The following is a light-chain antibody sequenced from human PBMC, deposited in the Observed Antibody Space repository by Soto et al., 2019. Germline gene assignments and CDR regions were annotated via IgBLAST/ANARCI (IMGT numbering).Light chain of an antibody. J-gene: IGKJ1*01. Sequence: MGMTQSAATMSVSPGERATLSCRASESVSRNFLAWYQQKPGQAPRLLVYGASTRATGIPARFSGSGSGTEFTLTISSLQSGDFAVYYCPQYADWPRTSGQRT. CDR2: GAS. V-gene: IGKV3-15*01. CDR1: ESVSRN. CDR3: PQYADWPRT.